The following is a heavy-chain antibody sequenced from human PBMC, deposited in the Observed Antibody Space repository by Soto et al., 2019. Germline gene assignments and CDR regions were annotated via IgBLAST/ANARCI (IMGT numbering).Heavy chain of an antibody. CDR3: ARQEGGIAVAGTGEGYYYYGMDV. D-gene: IGHD6-19*01. J-gene: IGHJ6*02. Sequence: ETLSLTCTVSGGSISGSSYYWGWIRQPPGKGLEWIGSIYYSGSTYYNPSLKSRVTISVDTSKNQLSLKLSSVTAADTAVYYCARQEGGIAVAGTGEGYYYYGMDVWGQGTTVTVSS. CDR1: GGSISGSSYY. CDR2: IYYSGST. V-gene: IGHV4-39*01.